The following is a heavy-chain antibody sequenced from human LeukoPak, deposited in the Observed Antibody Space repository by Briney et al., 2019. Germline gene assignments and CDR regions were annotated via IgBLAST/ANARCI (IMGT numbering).Heavy chain of an antibody. J-gene: IGHJ3*02. D-gene: IGHD1-14*01. CDR1: GFTFSSYG. CDR2: IRYDGSNE. CDR3: ARDRMTTGTDDAFDI. Sequence: GGSLRLSCAASGFTFSSYGMHWVRQAPGKGLEWVAFIRYDGSNEYYADSVKGRFTISRDNAKNSLYLQMHSLRAEDTAVYYCARDRMTTGTDDAFDIWGQGTMVTVSS. V-gene: IGHV3-30*02.